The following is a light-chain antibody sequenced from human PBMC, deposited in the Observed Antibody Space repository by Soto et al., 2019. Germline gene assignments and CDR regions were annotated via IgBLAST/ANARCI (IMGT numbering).Light chain of an antibody. CDR1: SSDVGGYNY. CDR3: CSYAGTYTQWV. Sequence: QSVLTQPRSVSGSPGQSVTISCTGTSSDVGGYNYVSWYQQHPGKAPKLMIYDVSKWPSGVPDRFSGSKSGNTASLTISGLQAEDEADYYCCSYAGTYTQWVFGGGTKLTVL. V-gene: IGLV2-11*01. CDR2: DVS. J-gene: IGLJ3*02.